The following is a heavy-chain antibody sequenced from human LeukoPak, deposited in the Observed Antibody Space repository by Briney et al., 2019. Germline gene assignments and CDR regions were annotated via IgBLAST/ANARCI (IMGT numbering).Heavy chain of an antibody. D-gene: IGHD3-16*01. CDR1: GFTFRNYG. CDR2: IWYDGLDE. V-gene: IGHV3-33*06. Sequence: GGSLRLSCEASGFTFRNYGMHWVRQAPGKGLEWVALIWYDGLDEYYPDSVKGRFTISRDNSKNTLYLQMNSLRAEDTAVYYCAKGYDKGYFDYWGQGTLVTVSS. J-gene: IGHJ4*02. CDR3: AKGYDKGYFDY.